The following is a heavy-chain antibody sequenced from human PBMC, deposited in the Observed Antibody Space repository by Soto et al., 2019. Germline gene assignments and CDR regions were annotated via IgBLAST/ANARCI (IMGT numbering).Heavy chain of an antibody. Sequence: GGSLRLSCAASGFTFDDYAMHWVRQAPGKGLEWVSGISWNSGSIGYADSVKGRFTISRDNAKNSLYLQMNSLRAEDTALYYCAKATTAPRGDCYFDYWGQGTLVTVSS. CDR2: ISWNSGSI. J-gene: IGHJ4*02. CDR1: GFTFDDYA. D-gene: IGHD2-21*01. CDR3: AKATTAPRGDCYFDY. V-gene: IGHV3-9*01.